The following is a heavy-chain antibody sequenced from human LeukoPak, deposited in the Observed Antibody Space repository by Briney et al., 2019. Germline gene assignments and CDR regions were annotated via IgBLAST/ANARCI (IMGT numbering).Heavy chain of an antibody. CDR2: IDPNSGGT. Sequence: GASVKVSCKASDYIFSGHFIHWLRQAPGQGLEWIGRIDPNSGGTSFAPKFQGRVTMTRDTSISTAYMEVTRLTSDDTAVYYCARRPPMSAADNWLDPWGQGTLVTVSS. V-gene: IGHV1-2*06. CDR3: ARRPPMSAADNWLDP. CDR1: DYIFSGHF. J-gene: IGHJ5*02. D-gene: IGHD6-13*01.